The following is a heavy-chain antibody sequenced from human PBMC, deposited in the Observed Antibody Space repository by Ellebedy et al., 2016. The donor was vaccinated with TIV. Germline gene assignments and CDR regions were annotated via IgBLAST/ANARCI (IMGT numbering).Heavy chain of an antibody. CDR3: ARGPRGYCSSTSCYYYYYGMDV. D-gene: IGHD2-2*03. J-gene: IGHJ6*02. Sequence: SETLSLXCTVSGGSISSYYWGWIRQPPGKGLEWIGSIYYSGSTYYNPSLKSRVTISVDTSKNQFSLKLSSVTAADTAVYYCARGPRGYCSSTSCYYYYYGMDVWGQGTTVTVSS. CDR1: GGSISSYY. V-gene: IGHV4-39*01. CDR2: IYYSGST.